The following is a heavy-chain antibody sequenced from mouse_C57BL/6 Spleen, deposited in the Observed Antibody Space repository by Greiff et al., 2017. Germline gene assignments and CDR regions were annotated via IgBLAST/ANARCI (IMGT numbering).Heavy chain of an antibody. V-gene: IGHV5-12*01. CDR3: ANLGAYWYFDV. CDR2: ISNGGGST. CDR1: GFTFSDYY. Sequence: EVQLVESGGGLVQPGGSLKLSCAASGFTFSDYYMYWVRQTPEKRLEWVAYISNGGGSTYYTDTVKGRFTISRDNAKNTLYLQMSRLKSEDTAMYSCANLGAYWYFDVWGTGTTVTVSS. D-gene: IGHD4-1*01. J-gene: IGHJ1*03.